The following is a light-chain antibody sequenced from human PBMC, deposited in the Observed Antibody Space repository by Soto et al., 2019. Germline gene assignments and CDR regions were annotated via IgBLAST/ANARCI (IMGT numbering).Light chain of an antibody. Sequence: QSALTQPASVSGSPGQSITISCSGFSSDVGDYNYVSWYQQHAGKVPKLIIYEVTNRPLGVSSRFSGSKSGYTASLTISGLQTDDEADYYCSSYTSSIRIFGGGTKVTVL. CDR1: SSDVGDYNY. V-gene: IGLV2-14*01. CDR3: SSYTSSIRI. CDR2: EVT. J-gene: IGLJ2*01.